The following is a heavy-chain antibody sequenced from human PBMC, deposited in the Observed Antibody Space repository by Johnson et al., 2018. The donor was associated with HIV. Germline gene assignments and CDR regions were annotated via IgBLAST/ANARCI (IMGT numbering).Heavy chain of an antibody. J-gene: IGHJ3*02. CDR1: GFTFRSYA. V-gene: IGHV3-23*04. CDR2: IGGSGGSS. Sequence: VQLVESGGGLVQPGGSLRLSCAASGFTFRSYAMNWVRQAPGKGLEWVSGIGGSGGSSYYADSVEGRFTISRDNSKNTLHLQMNSLRAEDTAVYYCAKGTHYSDSSGYWSNDAFDIWGQGTRVTVSS. D-gene: IGHD3-22*01. CDR3: AKGTHYSDSSGYWSNDAFDI.